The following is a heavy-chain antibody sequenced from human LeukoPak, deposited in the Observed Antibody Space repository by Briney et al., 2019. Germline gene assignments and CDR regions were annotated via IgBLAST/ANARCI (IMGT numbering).Heavy chain of an antibody. D-gene: IGHD3-3*01. J-gene: IGHJ6*02. CDR3: ARVRAFTIFGVVDYYYGMDV. Sequence: SETLSLTCTVSGGSISSGGYSWSWIRQHPGKGLEWIGYIYYSGSTYYNPSLKSRVTISVDTSKNQFSLKLSSVTAADTAVYYCARVRAFTIFGVVDYYYGMDVWGQGTTVTVPS. CDR1: GGSISSGGYS. V-gene: IGHV4-31*03. CDR2: IYYSGST.